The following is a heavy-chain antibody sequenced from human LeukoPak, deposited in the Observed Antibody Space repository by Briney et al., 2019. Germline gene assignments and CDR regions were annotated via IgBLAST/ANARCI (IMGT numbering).Heavy chain of an antibody. J-gene: IGHJ4*02. V-gene: IGHV3-48*01. CDR3: ARGYSSSWFDFDY. CDR1: GFTFSSYS. CDR2: ISSSSSTI. D-gene: IGHD6-13*01. Sequence: PGGSLRLSCAASGFTFSSYSMNWVRQAPGKGLEWVSYISSSSSTIYYADSVKGRFTISRDNAKNSLYLQMNSLRAEDTAVYYCARGYSSSWFDFDYWGQGTLVTVSP.